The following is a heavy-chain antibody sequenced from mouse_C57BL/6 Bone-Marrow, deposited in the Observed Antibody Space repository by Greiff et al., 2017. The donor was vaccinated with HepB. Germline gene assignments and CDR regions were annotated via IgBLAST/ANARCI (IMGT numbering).Heavy chain of an antibody. Sequence: QVQLKESGPGLVAPSQSLSITCTVSGFSLTSYGVDWVRQPPGKGLEWLGVIWGGGSTNYNSALMPRLSISKDNSKSQVFLKMNSLQTDDTAMYYCAKHGTTVVATRSYWYFDVWGTGTTVTVSS. CDR1: GFSLTSYG. CDR2: IWGGGST. D-gene: IGHD1-1*01. CDR3: AKHGTTVVATRSYWYFDV. J-gene: IGHJ1*03. V-gene: IGHV2-9*01.